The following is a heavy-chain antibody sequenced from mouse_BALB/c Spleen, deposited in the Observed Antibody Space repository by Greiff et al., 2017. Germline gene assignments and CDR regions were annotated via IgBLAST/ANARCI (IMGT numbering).Heavy chain of an antibody. D-gene: IGHD2-2*01. J-gene: IGHJ3*01. V-gene: IGHV7-3*02. CDR1: GFTFTAYY. CDR3: ARDAYGYAGFAY. CDR2: IRNKANGYTT. Sequence: EVKLVESGGGLVQPGGSLRLSCATSGFTFTAYYMSWVRQPPGKALEWLGFIRNKANGYTTEYSASVKGRFTISRDNSQSILYLQMNTLRAEDSATYYCARDAYGYAGFAYWGQGTLVTVSA.